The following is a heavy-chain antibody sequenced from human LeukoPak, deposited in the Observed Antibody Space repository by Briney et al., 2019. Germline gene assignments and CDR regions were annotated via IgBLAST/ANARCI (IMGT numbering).Heavy chain of an antibody. D-gene: IGHD3-22*01. CDR2: IRSKAHSYAT. CDR1: GFTFSGSA. J-gene: IGHJ3*02. CDR3: TRHGGRDYYDSSEDAFDI. V-gene: IGHV3-73*01. Sequence: GGSLRLSCAASGFTFSGSAMHWVRQASGKGLEWVGRIRSKAHSYATAYAASVKGRFTISRDDSKNTAYLQMNSLKTEDTAVYYCTRHGGRDYYDSSEDAFDIWGQGTMVIVSS.